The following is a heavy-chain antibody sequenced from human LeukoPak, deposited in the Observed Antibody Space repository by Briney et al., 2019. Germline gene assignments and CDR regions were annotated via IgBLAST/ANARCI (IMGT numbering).Heavy chain of an antibody. CDR3: ARPTEGRVPWMHSDYYYGMDV. V-gene: IGHV1-18*01. CDR1: GHTFTSYG. Sequence: ASVKVSCKASGHTFTSYGISWVRQAPGQGLEWMGWISAYNGNTNYAQKLQGRVTITTDKSTSTAYMELSSLRSEDTAVYYCARPTEGRVPWMHSDYYYGMDVWGQGTTVTVSS. J-gene: IGHJ6*02. CDR2: ISAYNGNT. D-gene: IGHD4-17*01.